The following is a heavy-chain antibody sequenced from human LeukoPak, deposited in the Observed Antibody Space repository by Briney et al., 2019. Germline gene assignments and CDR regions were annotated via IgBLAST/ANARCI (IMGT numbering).Heavy chain of an antibody. J-gene: IGHJ5*02. CDR2: IYYSGST. CDR3: ARLGYDFWSGYSNWFDP. CDR1: GGSISSGGYY. V-gene: IGHV4-31*03. D-gene: IGHD3-3*01. Sequence: SQTLSLTCTVSGGSISSGGYYWSWIRQHPGKGLEWIGYIYYSGSTYYNPSLKSRVTISVDTSKNQFSLKLSSVTAADTAVYYCARLGYDFWSGYSNWFDPWGQGTLVTVSS.